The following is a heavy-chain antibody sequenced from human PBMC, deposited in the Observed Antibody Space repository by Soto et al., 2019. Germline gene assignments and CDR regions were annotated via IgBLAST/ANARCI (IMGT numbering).Heavy chain of an antibody. J-gene: IGHJ3*02. CDR3: ARSRRGSTYYYDSSGPDAFDI. CDR2: IIPIFGTA. CDR1: GGTFSSYA. V-gene: IGHV1-69*13. Sequence: ASVKVSCKASGGTFSSYAISWVRQAPGQGLEWMGGIIPIFGTANYAQKFQGRVTITADESTSTAYMELSSLRSEDTAVYYCARSRRGSTYYYDSSGPDAFDIWGQGTMVTVS. D-gene: IGHD3-22*01.